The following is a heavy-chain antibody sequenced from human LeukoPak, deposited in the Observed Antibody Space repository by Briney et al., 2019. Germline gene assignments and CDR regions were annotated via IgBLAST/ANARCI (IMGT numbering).Heavy chain of an antibody. CDR1: GGSISGGGYS. J-gene: IGHJ4*02. D-gene: IGHD6-19*01. V-gene: IGHV4-61*02. Sequence: SQTLSLTCAVSGGSISGGGYSWSWIRQPPGKGLEWIGRIYTSGSTNYNPSLKSRVTISVDTSKNQFSLKLSSVTAADTAVYYCAIIAVAGNDYWGQGTLVTVSS. CDR2: IYTSGST. CDR3: AIIAVAGNDY.